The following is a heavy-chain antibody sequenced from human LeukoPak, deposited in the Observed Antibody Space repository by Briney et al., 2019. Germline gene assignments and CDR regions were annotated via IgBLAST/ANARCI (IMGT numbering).Heavy chain of an antibody. D-gene: IGHD1-26*01. V-gene: IGHV1-46*01. CDR2: INPSGGST. CDR1: GYTL. Sequence: GASVKVSRKASGYTLHWVRQAPGQGLEWMGIINPSGGSTRYAQKFHGRVTMTRDTSTSTVYMELRSLGSEDTAVYYCARGVVRYSIVGATGWFDPWGQGTLVTVSS. CDR3: ARGVVRYSIVGATGWFDP. J-gene: IGHJ5*02.